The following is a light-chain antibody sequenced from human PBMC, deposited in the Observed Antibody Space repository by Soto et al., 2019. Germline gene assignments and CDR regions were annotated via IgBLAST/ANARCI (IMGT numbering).Light chain of an antibody. CDR3: QQRGEWPPGAT. V-gene: IGKV3-11*01. Sequence: EMVLTQSPATLSLSPGERATLSCRASQTIRNSLAWYQQKPGQAPRLLIYDASNRATGIPARFSGSGSGTDFTLTISSLEPEDFAVYYCQQRGEWPPGATFGQGTRLEIK. CDR2: DAS. J-gene: IGKJ5*01. CDR1: QTIRNS.